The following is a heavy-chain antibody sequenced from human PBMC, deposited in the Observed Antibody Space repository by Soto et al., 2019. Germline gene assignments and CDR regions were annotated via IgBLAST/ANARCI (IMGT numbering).Heavy chain of an antibody. CDR3: PRRIQEALDP. CDR1: GDSITNGDYY. J-gene: IGHJ5*02. CDR2: IYYNGIT. Sequence: SETLSLTCVVSGDSITNGDYYWSWIRQPPGKDLEWIAYIYYNGITHYNPSLKSRVTISLDPSQNHFSLKMTSVTGADTAVYSWPRRIQEALDPWGHGTLVTDSS. V-gene: IGHV4-30-4*01.